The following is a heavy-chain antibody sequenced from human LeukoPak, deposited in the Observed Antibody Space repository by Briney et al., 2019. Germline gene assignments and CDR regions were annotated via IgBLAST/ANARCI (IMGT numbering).Heavy chain of an antibody. D-gene: IGHD5-24*01. CDR3: ARAGLDGYIFDY. CDR1: GGTFSSYT. CDR2: IIPILGIA. Sequence: GASVKVSCKASGGTFSSYTISWVRQAPGQGLEWMGRIIPILGIANYAQKFQGRVTITADKSTSTAYMELSSLRSVDTAVNYCARAGLDGYIFDYWGQGTLVTVSS. J-gene: IGHJ4*02. V-gene: IGHV1-69*02.